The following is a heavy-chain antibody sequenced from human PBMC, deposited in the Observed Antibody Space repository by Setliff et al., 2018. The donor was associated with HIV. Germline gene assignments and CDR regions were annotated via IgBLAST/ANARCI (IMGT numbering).Heavy chain of an antibody. CDR3: ARDRREMTTVTTGVFDI. J-gene: IGHJ3*02. D-gene: IGHD4-17*01. CDR2: INPNSGGT. CDR1: GGSFSTYA. Sequence: ASVKVSCKASGGSFSTYAITWVRQAPGQGLEWMGWINPNSGGTNYAQKFQGRVTMTRDTSIGTVYMELTRLKSDDTAVYYCARDRREMTTVTTGVFDIWGQGTMVTVSS. V-gene: IGHV1-2*02.